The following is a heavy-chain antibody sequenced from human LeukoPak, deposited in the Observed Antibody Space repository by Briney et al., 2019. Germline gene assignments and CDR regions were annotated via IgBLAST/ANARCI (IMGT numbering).Heavy chain of an antibody. V-gene: IGHV3-30*02. D-gene: IGHD6-6*01. CDR1: GFTFSSYA. J-gene: IGHJ4*02. CDR2: IRYDGSNK. CDR3: AKASSIAALCDY. Sequence: GGSLRLSCAASGFTFSSYAMHWVRQAPGKGLEWVAFIRYDGSNKYYADSVKGRFTISRDNSKNTLYLQMNSLRAEDTAVYYCAKASSIAALCDYWGQGTLVTVSS.